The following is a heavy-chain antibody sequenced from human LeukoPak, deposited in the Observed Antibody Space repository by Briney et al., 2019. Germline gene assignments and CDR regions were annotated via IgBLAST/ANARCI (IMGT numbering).Heavy chain of an antibody. CDR1: GDSISKNY. D-gene: IGHD1-26*01. CDR3: ARVVGGSYAGWFDP. J-gene: IGHJ5*02. CDR2: IFYTMNT. V-gene: IGHV4-59*12. Sequence: SETLSLTCSVFGDSISKNYWSWIRQPPGKGLEWIGFIFYTMNTNYDYNPSLKSRVTISGDTSKNQFSLKLSSVTAADTAVYYCARVVGGSYAGWFDPWGQGTLVTVSS.